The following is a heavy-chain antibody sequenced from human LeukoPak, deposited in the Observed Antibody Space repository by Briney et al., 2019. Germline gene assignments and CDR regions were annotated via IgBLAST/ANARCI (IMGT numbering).Heavy chain of an antibody. CDR1: GGSFSGYY. Sequence: SETLSLTCAVYGGSFSGYYWSWIRQPPGKGLEWIGEINHSGSTNYNPSLESRVTISVDTSKNQFSLKLSSVTAADTAVYYCARGSQYYDILTGSRSGDAFDTWGQGAMVTVSS. J-gene: IGHJ3*02. CDR2: INHSGST. CDR3: ARGSQYYDILTGSRSGDAFDT. V-gene: IGHV4-34*01. D-gene: IGHD3-9*01.